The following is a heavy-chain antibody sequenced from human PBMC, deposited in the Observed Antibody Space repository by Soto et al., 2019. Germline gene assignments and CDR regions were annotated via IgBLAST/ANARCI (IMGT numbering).Heavy chain of an antibody. CDR2: VRGNGDPP. Sequence: GGSLRLSCSASGFTFISYAMHWVRQAPGKGLEYVSGVRGNGDPPFYADSVKGRFTISRDNSKNTLYLQMSSLSADDTAVYYCVKSRGGNNFDFFDWGQGALVTVSS. CDR1: GFTFISYA. CDR3: VKSRGGNNFDFFD. J-gene: IGHJ4*02. V-gene: IGHV3-64D*06. D-gene: IGHD5-12*01.